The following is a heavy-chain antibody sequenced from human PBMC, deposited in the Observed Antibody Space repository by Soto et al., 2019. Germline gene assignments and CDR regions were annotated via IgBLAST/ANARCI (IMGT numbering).Heavy chain of an antibody. D-gene: IGHD4-4*01. V-gene: IGHV4-34*01. J-gene: IGHJ5*02. CDR2: INHSGST. CDR1: GGSFSGYY. Sequence: SETLSLTCAVYGGSFSGYYWSWIRQPPGKGLEWIGEINHSGSTNYNPSLKSRVTISVDTSKNQFSLKLSSVTAADTAVYYCARGRGTVTITRLRNWFDPWGQGTLVTVSS. CDR3: ARGRGTVTITRLRNWFDP.